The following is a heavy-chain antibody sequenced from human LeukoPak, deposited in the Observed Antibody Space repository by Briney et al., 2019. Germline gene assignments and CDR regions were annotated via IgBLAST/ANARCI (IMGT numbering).Heavy chain of an antibody. J-gene: IGHJ4*02. V-gene: IGHV3-9*01. CDR2: ISWNSGSI. CDR1: GFTFDDYA. CDR3: AKALVAGTYYFDY. Sequence: PGGSLRLSCAASGFTFDDYAMHWVRQAPGQGLEWVSGISWNSGSIGYADSVKGRFTISRDNAKNSLYLQMNSLRAEDTTLYYCAKALVAGTYYFDYWGQGTLVTVSS. D-gene: IGHD6-19*01.